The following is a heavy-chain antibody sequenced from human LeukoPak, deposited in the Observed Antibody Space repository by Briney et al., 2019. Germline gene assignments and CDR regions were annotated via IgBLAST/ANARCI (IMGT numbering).Heavy chain of an antibody. CDR2: INHSGST. V-gene: IGHV4-34*01. D-gene: IGHD5-24*01. Sequence: SETLSLTCAVYGGSFSGYYWSWIRQPPGKGLEWIGEINHSGSTNYNPSLKSRVTISVDTSKNQFSLKLSSVTAADMAVYYCARRDGYNSIDYWGQGTLVTVSS. CDR1: GGSFSGYY. J-gene: IGHJ4*02. CDR3: ARRDGYNSIDY.